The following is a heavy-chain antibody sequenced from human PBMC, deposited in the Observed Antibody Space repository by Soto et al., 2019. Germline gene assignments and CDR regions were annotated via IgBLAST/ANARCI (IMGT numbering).Heavy chain of an antibody. CDR3: ARVRDFRSWWAVGCYYFGMDL. CDR1: GYTFTTYG. J-gene: IGHJ6*02. V-gene: IGHV1-18*04. Sequence: ASVKVSCKASGYTFTTYGISWVRQAPGQGLEWMGWISAYNGNTNYAQKLQGRVTMTTDTSTSTAYMELRSLRSDDTAVYYCARVRDFRSWWAVGCYYFGMDLWGEGTTVT. D-gene: IGHD3-3*01. CDR2: ISAYNGNT.